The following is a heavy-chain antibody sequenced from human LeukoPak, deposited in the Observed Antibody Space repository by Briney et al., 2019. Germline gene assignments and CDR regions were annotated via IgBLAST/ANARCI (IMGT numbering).Heavy chain of an antibody. V-gene: IGHV4-4*07. CDR3: ARENSGSYREFDY. J-gene: IGHJ4*02. CDR2: IYPSGST. Sequence: ASETLSLTCTVSGGSISGYYWTWIRQPAGKGLEWIGRIYPSGSTNYNPSLKSRVTMSVDTSKNQFSLKLSSVTAADTAVYYCARENSGSYREFDYWGQGTLVTVSS. CDR1: GGSISGYY. D-gene: IGHD1-26*01.